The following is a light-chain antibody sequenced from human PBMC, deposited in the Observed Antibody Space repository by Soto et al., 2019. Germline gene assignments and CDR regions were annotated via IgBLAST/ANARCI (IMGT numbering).Light chain of an antibody. Sequence: QAVLTQPASVCGSPGQSITISCTGTSSDVGGYNYVSWYQQHPGKAPKLMIYDVSNRPSGVSNRFSGSKSGNTASLTISGLQAEDEADYYCSSYTSSSTNWVFGGGTKLTVL. CDR1: SSDVGGYNY. CDR2: DVS. J-gene: IGLJ3*02. V-gene: IGLV2-14*01. CDR3: SSYTSSSTNWV.